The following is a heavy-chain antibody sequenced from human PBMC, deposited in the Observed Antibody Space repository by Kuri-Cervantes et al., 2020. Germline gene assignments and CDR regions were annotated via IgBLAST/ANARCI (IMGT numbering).Heavy chain of an antibody. CDR2: ISYDGSNK. D-gene: IGHD3-3*01. Sequence: GESLKISCTASGFTFGDYAMSWVRQAPGKGLEWVAVISYDGSNKYYADSVKGRFTISRDNSKNTLYLQMNSLRAEDTAVYYCARGRRRSGEAEYNWFDPWGQGTLVTVSS. J-gene: IGHJ5*02. V-gene: IGHV3-30-3*01. CDR1: GFTFGDYA. CDR3: ARGRRRSGEAEYNWFDP.